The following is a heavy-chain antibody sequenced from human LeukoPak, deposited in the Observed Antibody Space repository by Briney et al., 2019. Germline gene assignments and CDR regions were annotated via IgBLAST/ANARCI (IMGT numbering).Heavy chain of an antibody. D-gene: IGHD2-2*01. CDR1: GGSFSGYY. CDR2: INHSGST. CDR3: ARGAVVVPAAKGFDY. V-gene: IGHV4-34*01. J-gene: IGHJ4*02. Sequence: PSETLSLTCAVYGGSFSGYYWSWIRQPPGKGLEWIGEINHSGSTNYNPPLKSRVTISVDTSKNQFSLKLSSVTAADTAVYYCARGAVVVPAAKGFDYWGQGTLVTVSS.